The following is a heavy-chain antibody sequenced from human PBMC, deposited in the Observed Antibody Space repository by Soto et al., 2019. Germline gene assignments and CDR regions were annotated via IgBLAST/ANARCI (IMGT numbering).Heavy chain of an antibody. J-gene: IGHJ6*03. CDR1: GGTFRSYT. Sequence: VTVSCTEYGGTFRSYTIRWLPQPPGQGLEWMGGIIPIFGTANYAQKFQGRVTITADESTSTAYMELSSLRSEDTAVYYCARDTMVRGVIIPDFYYYYYMDVWGKGTTVTVSS. CDR3: ARDTMVRGVIIPDFYYYYYMDV. CDR2: IIPIFGTA. V-gene: IGHV1-69*13. D-gene: IGHD3-10*01.